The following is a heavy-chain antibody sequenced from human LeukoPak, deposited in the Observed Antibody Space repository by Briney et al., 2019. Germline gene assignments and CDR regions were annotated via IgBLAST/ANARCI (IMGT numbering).Heavy chain of an antibody. CDR3: AGDRDSDGLDV. J-gene: IGHJ6*02. CDR2: ISEGGGTT. Sequence: GGSLRLSCSAAGFAFNTYDMHWVRQAPGKGLQWVSYISEGGGTTYYADSVKGRFTISRDNGQNALYLQLTSLRVEDTGVYYCAGDRDSDGLDVWGQGTTVTVSS. CDR1: GFAFNTYD. V-gene: IGHV3-48*03. D-gene: IGHD2-15*01.